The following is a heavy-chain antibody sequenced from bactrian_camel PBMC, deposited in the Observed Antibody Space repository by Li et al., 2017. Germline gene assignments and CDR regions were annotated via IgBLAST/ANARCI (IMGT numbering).Heavy chain of an antibody. V-gene: IGHV3S54*01. D-gene: IGHD3*01. CDR1: GNTYVSEC. CDR3: ATGGITWGDELTY. CDR2: IDMRYTGT. J-gene: IGHJ4*01. Sequence: HVQLVESGGGLVQPGGSLRLSCAVSGNTYVSECMAWYRQAPGKERERVASIDMRYTGTYYADSVKGRFTSSRDSAKQTLYLQLDSLKTDDTAMHYCATGGITWGDELTYWGQGTQVTVS.